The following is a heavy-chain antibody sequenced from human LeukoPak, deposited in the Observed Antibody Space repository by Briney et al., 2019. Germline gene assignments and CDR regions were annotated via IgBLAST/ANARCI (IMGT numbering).Heavy chain of an antibody. Sequence: GGSLRLSCAASGFTFSGFSMSWVHQSPTKGLEWVANIKQDGSERYYVDSVKGRFTISRDNAKNSLSLQMNNLRVEDTAVYYCARAGSHWHYVYWGQGTVVTVSS. CDR3: ARAGSHWHYVY. J-gene: IGHJ4*02. V-gene: IGHV3-7*01. D-gene: IGHD3-10*01. CDR1: GFTFSGFS. CDR2: IKQDGSER.